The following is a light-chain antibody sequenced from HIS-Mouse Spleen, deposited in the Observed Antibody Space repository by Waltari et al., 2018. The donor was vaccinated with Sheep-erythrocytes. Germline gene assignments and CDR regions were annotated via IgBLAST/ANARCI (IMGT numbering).Light chain of an antibody. J-gene: IGLJ3*02. CDR2: EVS. Sequence: QSALTQPRSVSGSPGQSVTISCTGTSSDVGGYNDVSWYQQHPGKAPKLMIYEVSKRPSGVPDRFSGSKSGHTASLTVSGLQAEDEADYYCSSYAGSNNWVFGGGTKLTVL. CDR3: SSYAGSNNWV. CDR1: SSDVGGYND. V-gene: IGLV2-8*01.